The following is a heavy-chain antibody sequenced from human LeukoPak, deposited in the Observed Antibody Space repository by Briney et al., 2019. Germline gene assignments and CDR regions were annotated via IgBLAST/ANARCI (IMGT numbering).Heavy chain of an antibody. CDR1: GFTFSSYA. CDR2: VCASGGCT. D-gene: IGHD4-17*01. CDR3: AKDRLDYAGPHDHFEW. J-gene: IGHJ4*02. V-gene: IGHV3-23*01. Sequence: PGGSLRLSCEASGFTFSSYAMSWVRQSPGKGLEWVAAVCASGGCTYYADSVKGRFSVSRDNAMNTLSLQMDSLRADDTAVYFCAKDRLDYAGPHDHFEWWGQGTLVTVSS.